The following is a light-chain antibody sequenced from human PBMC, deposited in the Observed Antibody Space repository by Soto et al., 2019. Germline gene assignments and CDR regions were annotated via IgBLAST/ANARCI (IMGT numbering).Light chain of an antibody. CDR2: KAS. J-gene: IGKJ1*01. V-gene: IGKV1-5*03. CDR3: QHYNSYSEA. CDR1: QTISSW. Sequence: DIQMTQSPSTLSGSVGDRVTITCRASQTISSWLAWYQQKPGKAPKHLIYKASTLEGGVPSRFSGSGSGTECTLTISSLQPDDLATYYCQHYNSYSEAFGQGTKVELK.